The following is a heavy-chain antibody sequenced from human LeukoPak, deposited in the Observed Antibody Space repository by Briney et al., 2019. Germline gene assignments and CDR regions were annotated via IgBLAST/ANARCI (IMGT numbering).Heavy chain of an antibody. J-gene: IGHJ6*02. V-gene: IGHV3-30*18. D-gene: IGHD6-6*01. CDR1: GFSLSGYG. Sequence: GRSLRLSCVASGFSLSGYGINWVRQAPGKRLEWVAVTSNDGKNSFYRDSVKGRFTISRDNSKNTLYLHMTSLRAEDTAVYYCAKWDYNNSSHFGLDVWGQGTTVTVSS. CDR3: AKWDYNNSSHFGLDV. CDR2: TSNDGKNS.